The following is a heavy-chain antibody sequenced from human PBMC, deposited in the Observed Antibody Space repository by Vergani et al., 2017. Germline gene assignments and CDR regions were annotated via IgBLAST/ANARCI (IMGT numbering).Heavy chain of an antibody. Sequence: EVQLLESGGGLVQPGGSLRLSCAASGFTLSSYAMRWVRPAPGKGLEWVSAISGSGGSTYYADSVTGRFTISRDNSKNTLYLQMNSLRAEDTAVYYCAEDREHHMSPGAFDIWGQGTMVTVSS. CDR3: AEDREHHMSPGAFDI. CDR2: ISGSGGST. V-gene: IGHV3-23*01. D-gene: IGHD1-26*01. J-gene: IGHJ3*02. CDR1: GFTLSSYA.